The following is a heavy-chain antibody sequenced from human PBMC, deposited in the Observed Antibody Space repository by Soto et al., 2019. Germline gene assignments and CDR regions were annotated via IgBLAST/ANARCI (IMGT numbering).Heavy chain of an antibody. J-gene: IGHJ4*02. V-gene: IGHV4-59*01. CDR3: ARGHRGTTVVTQPPLG. D-gene: IGHD4-17*01. CDR1: GGSISSYY. Sequence: PSETLSLTCTVSGGSISSYYWSWIRQPPGKGLEWIGYIYYSGSTNYNPSLKSRVTISVDTSKNQFSLKLSSVTAADTAVYYCARGHRGTTVVTQPPLGWGQGTLVTVSS. CDR2: IYYSGST.